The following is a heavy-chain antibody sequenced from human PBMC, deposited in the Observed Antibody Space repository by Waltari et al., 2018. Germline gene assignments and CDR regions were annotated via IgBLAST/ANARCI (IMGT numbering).Heavy chain of an antibody. Sequence: QLVESGGGLVQPGGSLRLACSASGWRFSKSAMHWVRQAPGKGLEYVSTISSNGGNTYYADSVKDRFTISRDNSKNSLYLQMSNLRPEDTALYYCVKGKEVAGNDSWGQGAPVTVSS. D-gene: IGHD6-19*01. CDR2: ISSNGGNT. CDR1: GWRFSKSA. J-gene: IGHJ4*02. CDR3: VKGKEVAGNDS. V-gene: IGHV3-64D*08.